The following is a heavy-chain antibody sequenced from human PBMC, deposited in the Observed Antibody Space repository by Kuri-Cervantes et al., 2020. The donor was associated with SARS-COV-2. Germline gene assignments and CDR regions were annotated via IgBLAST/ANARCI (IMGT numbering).Heavy chain of an antibody. CDR2: IYSGGST. V-gene: IGHV3-66*02. CDR1: GFTVSSNY. D-gene: IGHD2-2*01. Sequence: GESLKISCAASGFTVSSNYMSWVRQAPGKGLEWVSVIYSGGSTYYADSVKGRFTISRDNSKNTLYLQMNSLRAEDTAVYYCARVKSEYQLSWEFWFDPWGQGTLVTVSS. CDR3: ARVKSEYQLSWEFWFDP. J-gene: IGHJ5*02.